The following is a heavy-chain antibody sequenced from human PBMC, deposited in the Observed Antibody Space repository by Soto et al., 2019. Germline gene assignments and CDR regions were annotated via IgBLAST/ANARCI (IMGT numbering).Heavy chain of an antibody. Sequence: SETLSLTCTVSGGSTSSDNYWSWIRQPPGKGLEWIGHIYYSGNTDYNPSLKSRLAISIDTSKNQFSLKLSSVTAADTAVYFCAREGGESSDGLYYFDSWGQGSLVTISS. CDR1: GGSTSSDNY. J-gene: IGHJ4*02. V-gene: IGHV4-30-4*01. CDR3: AREGGESSDGLYYFDS. D-gene: IGHD3-16*01. CDR2: IYYSGNT.